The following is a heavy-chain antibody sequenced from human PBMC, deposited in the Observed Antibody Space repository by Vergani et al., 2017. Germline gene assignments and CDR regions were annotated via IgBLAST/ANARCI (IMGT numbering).Heavy chain of an antibody. CDR3: AKDQVEITTVTNDYYYVMDV. CDR2: ISYDGSTK. D-gene: IGHD4-17*01. CDR1: GFTFSSYG. V-gene: IGHV3-30*18. J-gene: IGHJ6*02. Sequence: QVQLVESGGGVVQPGRSLRLSCAASGFTFSSYGMHWVRQAPGKGLEWVAVISYDGSTKYYEDSVKGRFTISSDNSKNTLYLQMNSLRAEDTAEYYCAKDQVEITTVTNDYYYVMDVWGQGTTVTVSS.